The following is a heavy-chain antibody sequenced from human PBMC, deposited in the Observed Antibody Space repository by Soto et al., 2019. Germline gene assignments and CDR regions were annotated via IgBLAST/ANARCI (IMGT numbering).Heavy chain of an antibody. D-gene: IGHD3-3*01. CDR1: GYSFTSYW. CDR3: ARLGSGYYAYYYYGMDV. V-gene: IGHV5-51*01. J-gene: IGHJ6*02. Sequence: PGESLKISCKGSGYSFTSYWIGWVRQMPGKGLEWMGIIYPGDSDTRYSPSFQGQVTISADKSISTAYLQWSSLKASDTAMYHCARLGSGYYAYYYYGMDVWGQGTTVTVSS. CDR2: IYPGDSDT.